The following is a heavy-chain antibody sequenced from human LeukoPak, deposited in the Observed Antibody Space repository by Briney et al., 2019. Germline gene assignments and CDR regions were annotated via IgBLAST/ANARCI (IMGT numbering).Heavy chain of an antibody. CDR2: ISYDGSNK. J-gene: IGHJ4*02. Sequence: GGSLRLSCAASGFTFSSYGMHWVRQAPGKGLEWVAVISYDGSNKYYADPVKGRFTISRDNSKNTLYLQMNSLRAEDTAVYYCAKDGNYYDSSGYYQYYFDYWGQGTLVTVSS. CDR3: AKDGNYYDSSGYYQYYFDY. D-gene: IGHD3-22*01. V-gene: IGHV3-30*18. CDR1: GFTFSSYG.